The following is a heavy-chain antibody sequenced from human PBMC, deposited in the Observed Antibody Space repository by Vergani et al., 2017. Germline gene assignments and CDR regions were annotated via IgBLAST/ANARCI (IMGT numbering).Heavy chain of an antibody. J-gene: IGHJ4*02. Sequence: EVRLVDSGGGLVQPGGSLRLSCAASGFSVSDNYMSWVRQAPGKGLEWVSILYVVGTSDYADSVKGRFTVSRDNGKNSLYLQMNSLRVEDTAVYYCARDQGEGMTTVTSDYWGQGTLVTVSS. CDR1: GFSVSDNY. V-gene: IGHV3-66*01. D-gene: IGHD4-17*01. CDR2: LYVVGTS. CDR3: ARDQGEGMTTVTSDY.